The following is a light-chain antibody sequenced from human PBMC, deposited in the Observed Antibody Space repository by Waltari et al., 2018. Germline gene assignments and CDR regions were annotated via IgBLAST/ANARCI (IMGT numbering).Light chain of an antibody. CDR1: QGISNH. CDR3: QQLDSYPIT. CDR2: AAS. Sequence: DIQLTQSPSFLSASVGDRVTITGQASQGISNHLAWYQQKPAKAPNLLIYAASTLQSGVPSRFSGSGSGTEFILTINSLQPEDFATYYCQQLDSYPITFGQGTRLEIK. J-gene: IGKJ5*01. V-gene: IGKV1-9*01.